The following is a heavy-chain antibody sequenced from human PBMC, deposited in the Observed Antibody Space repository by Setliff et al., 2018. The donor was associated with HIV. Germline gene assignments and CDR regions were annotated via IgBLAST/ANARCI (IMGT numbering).Heavy chain of an antibody. Sequence: ASVKVSCKASGYTFTSYGFRWVRQAAGQGLQWMGWISAYSGDTRFAQEFQGSLTMTTDTSTNTAYMALASLKSAESAVYHCARAARAHFYVSGHIDKWGQGTQVTVSS. CDR1: GYTFTSYG. J-gene: IGHJ4*02. CDR3: ARAARAHFYVSGHIDK. V-gene: IGHV1-18*01. CDR2: ISAYSGDT. D-gene: IGHD3-10*01.